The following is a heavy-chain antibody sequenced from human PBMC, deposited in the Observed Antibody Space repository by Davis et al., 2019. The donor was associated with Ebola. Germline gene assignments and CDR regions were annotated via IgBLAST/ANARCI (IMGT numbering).Heavy chain of an antibody. D-gene: IGHD2/OR15-2a*01. CDR1: GYTFTSYG. V-gene: IGHV1-18*01. Sequence: AASVQVSCKASGYTFTSYGIRWVRQAPAQGLEWMGLISAYNGNTNYAQNLQGRVTMTTDTSTSTAYMEVRSLRYDDTAVYYCATAVNKVLPSAWFDPWGQGTLVTVSS. CDR2: ISAYNGNT. CDR3: ATAVNKVLPSAWFDP. J-gene: IGHJ5*02.